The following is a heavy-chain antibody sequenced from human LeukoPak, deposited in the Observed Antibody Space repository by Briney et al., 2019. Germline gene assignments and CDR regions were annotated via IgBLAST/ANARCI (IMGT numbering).Heavy chain of an antibody. Sequence: GGSLRLSCAASGFTFSDYYMSWIRQAPGKGLERVSYISSSGSTIYYADSVKGRFTISRDNAKNSLYLQMNSLRAEDTAVYYCAKGCSSTSCYSNYYYYYMDVWGKGTTVTVSS. CDR1: GFTFSDYY. CDR2: ISSSGSTI. D-gene: IGHD2-2*02. V-gene: IGHV3-11*01. CDR3: AKGCSSTSCYSNYYYYYMDV. J-gene: IGHJ6*03.